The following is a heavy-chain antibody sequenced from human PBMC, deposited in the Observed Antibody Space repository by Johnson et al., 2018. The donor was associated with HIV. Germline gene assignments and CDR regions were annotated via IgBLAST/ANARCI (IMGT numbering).Heavy chain of an antibody. CDR2: ISWNSGSI. J-gene: IGHJ3*02. CDR1: GFTFDDYA. CDR3: AKAQTGTTGAFDI. V-gene: IGHV3-9*01. Sequence: VESGGGLVQPGGSLRLSCAASGFTFDDYAMHWVRQAPGKGLEWVSGISWNSGSIGYADSVKGRFTISRDNAKNSLYLQMNSLRAEDTALYYCAKAQTGTTGAFDIWGQGTMVTVSS. D-gene: IGHD1-7*01.